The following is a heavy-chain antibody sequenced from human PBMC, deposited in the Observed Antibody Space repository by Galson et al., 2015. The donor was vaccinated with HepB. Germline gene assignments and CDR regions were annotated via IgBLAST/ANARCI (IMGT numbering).Heavy chain of an antibody. Sequence: LRLSCAASGFTFSSYGMHWVRQAPGKGLDWVALIWYDGSKKFYADSVKGRFTISRDISKNTLYLQMNSLRAEDTAVYYCARGPQGFDLWGQGTLVTVSS. CDR1: GFTFSSYG. J-gene: IGHJ5*02. CDR2: IWYDGSKK. V-gene: IGHV3-33*08. CDR3: ARGPQGFDL.